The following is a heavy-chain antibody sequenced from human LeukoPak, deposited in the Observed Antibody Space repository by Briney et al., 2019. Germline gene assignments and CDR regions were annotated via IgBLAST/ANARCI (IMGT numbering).Heavy chain of an antibody. Sequence: GGSLRLSCAASGFTFSSYGMNWVRQAPGKGLEWVAVIWYDGSNKYYADSVKGRFTISRDNSKNTLYLQMNSLRAEDTAIYYCARDVACSSTSCSTHGMDVWGPGTTVTVSS. CDR3: ARDVACSSTSCSTHGMDV. CDR1: GFTFSSYG. D-gene: IGHD2-2*01. V-gene: IGHV3-33*01. CDR2: IWYDGSNK. J-gene: IGHJ6*02.